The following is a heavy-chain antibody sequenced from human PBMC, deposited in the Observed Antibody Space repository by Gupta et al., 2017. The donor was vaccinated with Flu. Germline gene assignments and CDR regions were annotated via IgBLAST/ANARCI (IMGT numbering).Heavy chain of an antibody. J-gene: IGHJ4*02. V-gene: IGHV3-21*01. CDR2: ISSSSSYI. Sequence: EVQLVESGGGLVKPGGSLRLSCAASGFTFSSYSMNWVRQAPGKGLEWVSSISSSSSYIYYADSVKGRFTISRDNAKNSLYLQMNSLRAEDTAVYYCARAAAGLATILFDYWGQGTLVTVSS. CDR3: ARAAAGLATILFDY. CDR1: GFTFSSYS. D-gene: IGHD6-13*01.